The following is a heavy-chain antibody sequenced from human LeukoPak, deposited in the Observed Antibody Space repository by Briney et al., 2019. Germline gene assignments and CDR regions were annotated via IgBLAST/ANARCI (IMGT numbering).Heavy chain of an antibody. Sequence: PGGSLRLSCAASGFTFSSYAMSWVRQAPGKGLEWVSAISGSGGSTYYADSVKGRFTISRDNSKNTLYLQMNSLRAEDTAVYYCATFWITGYSSSWFDPWGQGTLVTVSS. D-gene: IGHD6-13*01. J-gene: IGHJ5*02. CDR2: ISGSGGST. V-gene: IGHV3-23*01. CDR3: ATFWITGYSSSWFDP. CDR1: GFTFSSYA.